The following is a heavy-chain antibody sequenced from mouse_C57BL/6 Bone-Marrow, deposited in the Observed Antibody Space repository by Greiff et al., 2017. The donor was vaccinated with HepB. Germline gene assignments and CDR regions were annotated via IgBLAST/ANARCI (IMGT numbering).Heavy chain of an antibody. J-gene: IGHJ2*01. CDR1: GYTFTSYW. Sequence: QVQLQQPRAELVKPGTSVKLSCKASGYTFTSYWMQWVKQRPGQGLEWIGEIDPSDSYTNYNQKFKGKATLTVDTSSSTAYMQLSSLTSEDSAVYYWARGLRNYWGQGTTLTVSS. CDR3: ARGLRNY. V-gene: IGHV1-50*01. CDR2: IDPSDSYT. D-gene: IGHD3-1*01.